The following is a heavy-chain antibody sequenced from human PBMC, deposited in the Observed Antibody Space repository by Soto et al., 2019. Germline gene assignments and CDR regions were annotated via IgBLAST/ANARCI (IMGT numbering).Heavy chain of an antibody. CDR2: IYYSGST. CDR3: ARRGSYCSGGSCYRWGVRWFDP. V-gene: IGHV4-39*01. Sequence: QLQLQESGPGLVKPSETLSLTCTVSGGSISSSSYYWGWIRQPPGKGLEWIGSIYYSGSTYYNPSLKSRVTISVDTSKNQFSLKLSSVTAADTAVYYCARRGSYCSGGSCYRWGVRWFDPWGQGTLVTVSS. CDR1: GGSISSSSYY. J-gene: IGHJ5*02. D-gene: IGHD2-15*01.